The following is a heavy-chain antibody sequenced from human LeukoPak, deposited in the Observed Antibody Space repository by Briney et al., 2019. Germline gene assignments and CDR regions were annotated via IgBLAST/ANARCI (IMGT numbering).Heavy chain of an antibody. V-gene: IGHV3-23*01. CDR1: GFTFTGYG. Sequence: GGSLRLSCAASGFTFTGYGISWVRQAPGKGLEWVSAISGSGGITHYADSVKGRFTISRDNSKNTLYLQMNSLRAEDTAVYYCAKDLSVPYYFDYWGQGTLVTVST. CDR2: ISGSGGIT. CDR3: AKDLSVPYYFDY. D-gene: IGHD2/OR15-2a*01. J-gene: IGHJ4*02.